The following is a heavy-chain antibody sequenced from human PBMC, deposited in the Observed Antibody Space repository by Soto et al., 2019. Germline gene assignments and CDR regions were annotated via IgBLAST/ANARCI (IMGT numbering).Heavy chain of an antibody. J-gene: IGHJ5*02. V-gene: IGHV1-3*01. CDR3: ARVAIYYGWGPPYRAQGGFAP. Sequence: ASVKVSCKASGYTFTGYAMHWVRQAPGQRLEWMGWINAGNGNTKYSQKFQGRVTITRDTSASTAYMELRSLRSDDTAVYYCARVAIYYGWGPPYRAQGGFAPWGQGTLVTVSS. CDR1: GYTFTGYA. CDR2: INAGNGNT. D-gene: IGHD3-10*01.